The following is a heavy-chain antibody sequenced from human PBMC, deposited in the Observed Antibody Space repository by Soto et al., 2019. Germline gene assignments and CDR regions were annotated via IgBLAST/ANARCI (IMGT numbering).Heavy chain of an antibody. Sequence: QVRLVESGGGVVQPGRSLRLSCAASGFTFSSYGMHWVRQAPGKGLEWVAVIWYDGSNKYYADSVKGRFTISRDNSKNTLYLQMNSLRAEDTAVYYCARRQKSAATRNYYYYYGMDVWGQGTTVTVSS. CDR3: ARRQKSAATRNYYYYYGMDV. J-gene: IGHJ6*02. CDR2: IWYDGSNK. D-gene: IGHD2-15*01. CDR1: GFTFSSYG. V-gene: IGHV3-33*01.